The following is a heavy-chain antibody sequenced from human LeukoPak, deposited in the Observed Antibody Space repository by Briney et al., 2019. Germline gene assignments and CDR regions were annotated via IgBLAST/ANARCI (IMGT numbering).Heavy chain of an antibody. D-gene: IGHD5-12*01. CDR3: ARAVAVATITGWFDP. CDR2: IIPVFGTA. J-gene: IGHJ5*02. Sequence: GASVKVSCKASGGTFSSYAISWVRQAPGQGLEWMGGIIPVFGTANYAQKFQGRVTITADESTSTAYMELSSLRSEDTAVYYCARAVAVATITGWFDPWGQGTLVTVSS. CDR1: GGTFSSYA. V-gene: IGHV1-69*13.